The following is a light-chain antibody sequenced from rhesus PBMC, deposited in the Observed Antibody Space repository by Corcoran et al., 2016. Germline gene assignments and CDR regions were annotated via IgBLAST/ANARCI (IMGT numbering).Light chain of an antibody. J-gene: IGKJ1*01. CDR1: QSVSSY. V-gene: IGKV3-53*01. Sequence: QVILTQSPATLSLSPGERATLSCRASQSVSSYLAWYQQKPGKAPRLLIYGASSRATGIPVRFRGSGYGKEVTRTISSVEPEDFAVYYCQKYSNSPWTFGQGTKVEIK. CDR3: QKYSNSPWT. CDR2: GAS.